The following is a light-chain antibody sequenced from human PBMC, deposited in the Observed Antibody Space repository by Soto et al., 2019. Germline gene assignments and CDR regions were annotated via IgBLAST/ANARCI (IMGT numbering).Light chain of an antibody. CDR2: EVS. J-gene: IGLJ2*01. CDR1: SSDIGGYNY. Sequence: HSALTQPASVAGSPGQSITISCTGTSSDIGGYNYVSWYQQHPCKAPKLMIYEVSNRPSGVSNRFSGSKSVNTASLTISGLQAEDVADYYCSSYTSSRILVFGGGTKLTVL. V-gene: IGLV2-14*01. CDR3: SSYTSSRILV.